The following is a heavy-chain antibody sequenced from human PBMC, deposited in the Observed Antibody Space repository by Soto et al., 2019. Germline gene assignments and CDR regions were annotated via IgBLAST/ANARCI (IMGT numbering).Heavy chain of an antibody. V-gene: IGHV3-23*01. D-gene: IGHD6-19*01. CDR3: AKGRIAVAAPYNWFDP. J-gene: IGHJ5*02. Sequence: PGGSLRLSCAASGFTFTTYSMNWVRQAPGKGLEWVSSITGGGENTHYADSVKGRFTISRDNSMNTLSLQMNTLRVEDTAVYHCAKGRIAVAAPYNWFDPWGQGTQVTVSS. CDR2: ITGGGENT. CDR1: GFTFTTYS.